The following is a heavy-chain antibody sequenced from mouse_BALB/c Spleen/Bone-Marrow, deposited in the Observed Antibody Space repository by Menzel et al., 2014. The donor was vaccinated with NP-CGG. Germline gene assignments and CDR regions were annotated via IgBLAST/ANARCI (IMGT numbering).Heavy chain of an antibody. Sequence: QVQLQQSGAELAKPGASVKMSCKASGYTFTSYWMHWVKQRPGQGLEWIGYINPSTSYTEYNQKFKDKATLTADKSSSTAYMQLSSLTSEDSAVYYCARSRDGYDSFAYWGQGTLVTVSA. CDR3: ARSRDGYDSFAY. J-gene: IGHJ3*01. CDR1: GYTFTSYW. D-gene: IGHD2-2*01. V-gene: IGHV1-7*01. CDR2: INPSTSYT.